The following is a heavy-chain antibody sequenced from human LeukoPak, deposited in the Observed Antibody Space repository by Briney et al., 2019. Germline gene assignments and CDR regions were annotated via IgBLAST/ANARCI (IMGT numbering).Heavy chain of an antibody. CDR1: GGSFSGYY. CDR3: ARHRYDFSVDY. J-gene: IGHJ4*02. Sequence: SETLSLTCAVYGGSFSGYYWSWIRQPPGKGLEWIGEINHSGSTNYNPSLKSRVTISVDTSKNQFSLKLSSVTAADTAVYYCARHRYDFSVDYWGQGTLVTVSS. V-gene: IGHV4-34*01. D-gene: IGHD3-3*01. CDR2: INHSGST.